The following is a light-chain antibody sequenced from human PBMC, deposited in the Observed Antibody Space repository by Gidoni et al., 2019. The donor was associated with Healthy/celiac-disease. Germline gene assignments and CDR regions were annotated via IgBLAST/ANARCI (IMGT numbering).Light chain of an antibody. Sequence: QSALTQPASVSGSPGQSITISCTGTSSDVGGYNYVSCYQQHPGKAPKLMIYEVSMRPSGVSNRFSGSKSGNTASLTISGLQAEDDADYYCTSYTSSSTLVFGTGTKVTVL. V-gene: IGLV2-14*01. CDR3: TSYTSSSTLV. CDR1: SSDVGGYNY. CDR2: EVS. J-gene: IGLJ1*01.